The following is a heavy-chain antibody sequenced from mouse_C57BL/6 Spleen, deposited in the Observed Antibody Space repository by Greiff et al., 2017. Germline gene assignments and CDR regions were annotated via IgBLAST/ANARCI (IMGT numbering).Heavy chain of an antibody. V-gene: IGHV7-1*01. CDR1: GFTFSDFY. J-gene: IGHJ4*01. CDR2: SRNKANDYTT. D-gene: IGHD3-1*01. CDR3: ARDYSGAMDY. Sequence: EVKVVESGGGLVQSGRSLRLSCATSGFTFSDFYMEWVRQAPGKGLEWIAASRNKANDYTTEYSASVKGRFIVSRDTSQSILYHQMNALRAEDTAIYYCARDYSGAMDYWGQGTSVTVSS.